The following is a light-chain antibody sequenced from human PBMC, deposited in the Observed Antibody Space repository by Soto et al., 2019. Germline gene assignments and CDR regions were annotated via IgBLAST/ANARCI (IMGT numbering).Light chain of an antibody. Sequence: QSVLTQPASVSGSPGQSITISCTGTSSDVGAYNYVSWYQQHPGKAPKLMIYAVSNRPSGVSNRFSGSKSGNTASLTIPGLQAEDEADYYCSSYTRSSAPYVFGTGAKVTVL. CDR1: SSDVGAYNY. CDR3: SSYTRSSAPYV. J-gene: IGLJ1*01. V-gene: IGLV2-14*01. CDR2: AVS.